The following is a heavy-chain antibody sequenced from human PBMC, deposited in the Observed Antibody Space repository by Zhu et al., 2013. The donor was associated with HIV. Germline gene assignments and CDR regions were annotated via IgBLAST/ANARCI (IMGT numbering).Heavy chain of an antibody. CDR2: INPSGGST. J-gene: IGHJ4*02. CDR3: ARVGVYCSSTSCSTGGYFDY. V-gene: IGHV1-46*01. D-gene: IGHD2-2*01. Sequence: QVQLVQSGAEVKKPGASVKVSCKASGYTFTSYYMHWVRQAPGQGLEWMGIINPSGGSTSYAQKFQGRVTMTRDTSTSTVYMGLSSLRSEDTAVYYCARVGVYCSSTSCSTGGYFDYWGQGTLVTVSS. CDR1: GYTFTSYY.